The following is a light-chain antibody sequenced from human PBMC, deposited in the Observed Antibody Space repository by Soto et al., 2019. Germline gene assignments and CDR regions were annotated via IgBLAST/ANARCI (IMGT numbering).Light chain of an antibody. CDR3: QSYDSSLSGSGV. Sequence: QSVLTQPPSVSGAPGQRVTISCTGSSSNIGAGYDVHWYQQLPGTAPKLLIYGNSNRPSGVPDRFSGSKSGTSASLAITGLQAEDAAEYYCQSYDSSLSGSGVFGTGTKVTVL. V-gene: IGLV1-40*01. CDR2: GNS. CDR1: SSNIGAGYD. J-gene: IGLJ1*01.